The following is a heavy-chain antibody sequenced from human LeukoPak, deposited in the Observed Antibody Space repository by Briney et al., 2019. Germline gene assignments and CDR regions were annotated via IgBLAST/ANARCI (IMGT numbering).Heavy chain of an antibody. D-gene: IGHD3-10*01. J-gene: IGHJ4*02. V-gene: IGHV1-69*05. CDR3: ARTDDPQLAYFGY. Sequence: SVKVSCKASGGTFSSYAISWVRQAPGQGLEWMGGIIPIFGTANYAQKFQGRVTITTDESTSTAYMELSSLRSEDTAVYYCARTDDPQLAYFGYWGQGTLVTVSS. CDR1: GGTFSSYA. CDR2: IIPIFGTA.